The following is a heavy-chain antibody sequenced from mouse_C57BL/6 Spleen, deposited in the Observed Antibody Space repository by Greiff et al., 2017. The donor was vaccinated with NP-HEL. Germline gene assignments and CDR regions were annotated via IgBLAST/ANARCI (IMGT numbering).Heavy chain of an antibody. CDR1: GYTFTDYY. J-gene: IGHJ4*01. CDR2: IFPGSGST. D-gene: IGHD2-10*02. V-gene: IGHV1-75*01. CDR3: ARREGGYGNYYAMDY. Sequence: VKLVESGPELVKPGASVKISCKASGYTFTDYYINWVKQRPGQGLEWIGWIFPGSGSTYYNEKFKGKATLTVDKSSSTAYMLLSSLTSEDSAVYFCARREGGYGNYYAMDYWGQGTSVTVSS.